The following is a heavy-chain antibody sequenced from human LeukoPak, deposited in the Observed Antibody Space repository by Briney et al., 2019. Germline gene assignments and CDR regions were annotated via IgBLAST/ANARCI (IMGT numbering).Heavy chain of an antibody. CDR1: GGSFSGYY. Sequence: SETLSLTCAVYGGSFSGYYWSWIRQPPGKGLEWIGEINHSGSTNYNPSLKSRVTISVDTSKNQFSLKLSSVTAADTAVYYCARNKRFTCSGGSCPRGNYYMDVWGKGTTVTVSS. CDR2: INHSGST. V-gene: IGHV4-34*01. CDR3: ARNKRFTCSGGSCPRGNYYMDV. D-gene: IGHD2-15*01. J-gene: IGHJ6*03.